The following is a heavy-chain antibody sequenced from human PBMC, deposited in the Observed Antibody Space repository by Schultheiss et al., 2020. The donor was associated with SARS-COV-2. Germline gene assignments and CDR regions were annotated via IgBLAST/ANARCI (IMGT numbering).Heavy chain of an antibody. Sequence: GGSLRLSCAASGFTFSDYYMSWIRQAPGKGLEWVSRLDGDGSKTAYADSVRGRFTISRDNAKNTLYLQMNSLRVEDTAVYYCARDVAGEGSYWGRGTLVTVSS. CDR3: ARDVAGEGSY. V-gene: IGHV3-74*01. CDR2: LDGDGSKT. D-gene: IGHD1-14*01. CDR1: GFTFSDYY. J-gene: IGHJ4*02.